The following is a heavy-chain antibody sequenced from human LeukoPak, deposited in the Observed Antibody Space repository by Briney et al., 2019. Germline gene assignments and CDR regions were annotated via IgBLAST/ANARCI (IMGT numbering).Heavy chain of an antibody. V-gene: IGHV3-66*01. CDR1: GFSLTSYA. Sequence: GGSLRLSCAPSGFSLTSYAMTWVRQAPGKGLEWVSVIYSGGSTYYADSVKGRFTISRDNSKNTLYLQMNSLRAEDTAVYYCARDRATTLDYWGQGTLVTVSS. CDR2: IYSGGST. D-gene: IGHD1-1*01. J-gene: IGHJ4*02. CDR3: ARDRATTLDY.